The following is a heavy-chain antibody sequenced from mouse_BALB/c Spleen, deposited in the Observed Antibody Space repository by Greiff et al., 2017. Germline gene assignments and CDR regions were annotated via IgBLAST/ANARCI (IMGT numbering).Heavy chain of an antibody. J-gene: IGHJ1*01. CDR1: GFTFSSYG. D-gene: IGHD2-3*01. Sequence: EVKLVESGGGLVQPGGSLKLSCAASGFTFSSYGMSWVRQTPDKRLELVATINSNGGSTYYPDSVKGRFTISRDNAKNTLYLQMSSLKSEDTAMYYCARDDGYYSWYFDVWGAGTTVTVSS. V-gene: IGHV5-6-3*01. CDR2: INSNGGST. CDR3: ARDDGYYSWYFDV.